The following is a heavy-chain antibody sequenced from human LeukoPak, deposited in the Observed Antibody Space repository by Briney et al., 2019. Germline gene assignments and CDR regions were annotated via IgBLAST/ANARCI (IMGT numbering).Heavy chain of an antibody. J-gene: IGHJ4*02. CDR3: AGERGEEYSSGWYKRNYFDN. Sequence: SETLSLTCTVSGGSISSSSYYWGWIRQPPGKGLEWFGSIYYSGSTYYNPSLKSRVTISVDTSKNQFSLKLSSVSAADTAVYYCAGERGEEYSSGWYKRNYFDNWGQGIRVTVSS. CDR1: GGSISSSSYY. D-gene: IGHD6-19*01. CDR2: IYYSGST. V-gene: IGHV4-39*07.